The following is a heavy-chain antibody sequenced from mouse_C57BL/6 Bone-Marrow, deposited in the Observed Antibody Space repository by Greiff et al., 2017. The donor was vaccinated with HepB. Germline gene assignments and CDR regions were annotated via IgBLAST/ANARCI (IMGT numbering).Heavy chain of an antibody. CDR3: ASPYYYGSSYEDY. D-gene: IGHD1-1*01. CDR2: IYPGSGST. Sequence: QVQLQQSGAELVKPGASVKMSCKASGYTFTSYWVTWVKQRPGQGLEWIGDIYPGSGSTNYNEKFKSKATLTVDTSSSTAYMQLSSLTSEDSAVYYCASPYYYGSSYEDYWGQGTTLTVSS. CDR1: GYTFTSYW. J-gene: IGHJ2*01. V-gene: IGHV1-55*01.